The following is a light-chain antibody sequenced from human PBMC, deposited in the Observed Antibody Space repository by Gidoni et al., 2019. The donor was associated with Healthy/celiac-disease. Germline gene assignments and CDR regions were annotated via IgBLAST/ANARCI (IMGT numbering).Light chain of an antibody. J-gene: IGKJ3*01. Sequence: DIQMTQSPSSLSASVGDRVTITCRASQSISSYLNWYQQKPGKAPKLLIYAASSLQSGVPSMFSGSGSGTYFTLTISSLQPEDFATYYCQQSYSTLTFGPGTKVDIK. CDR3: QQSYSTLT. V-gene: IGKV1-39*01. CDR2: AAS. CDR1: QSISSY.